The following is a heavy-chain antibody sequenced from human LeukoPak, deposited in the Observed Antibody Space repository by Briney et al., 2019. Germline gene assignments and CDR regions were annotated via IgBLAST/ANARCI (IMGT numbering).Heavy chain of an antibody. CDR2: IYYTGST. CDR1: GGSISSSSYY. D-gene: IGHD3-22*01. Sequence: PSETLSLTCTVSGGSISSSSYYWGWIRQPPGKGLEWIGSIYYTGSTYYKPSLKSRVTISEDTSKNQFSLKLSSVTAADTAVYYCTRSSYDSSGYYYVDPFDWFDPWGQGTLVTVSS. J-gene: IGHJ5*02. CDR3: TRSSYDSSGYYYVDPFDWFDP. V-gene: IGHV4-39*07.